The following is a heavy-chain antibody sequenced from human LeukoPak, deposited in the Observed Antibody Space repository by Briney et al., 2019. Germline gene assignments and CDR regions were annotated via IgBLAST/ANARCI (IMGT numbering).Heavy chain of an antibody. Sequence: SQTLSLTCTVSGGSISSGSYYWSWIRQPAGKGLEWIGRIYTSGSTNYNPSLKSRVTISVYTSKNQFSLKLSSVTAADTAVYYCARGGVLRYFDWLSGDAFDIWGQGTMVTVSS. D-gene: IGHD3-9*01. CDR1: GGSISSGSYY. CDR3: ARGGVLRYFDWLSGDAFDI. J-gene: IGHJ3*02. V-gene: IGHV4-61*02. CDR2: IYTSGST.